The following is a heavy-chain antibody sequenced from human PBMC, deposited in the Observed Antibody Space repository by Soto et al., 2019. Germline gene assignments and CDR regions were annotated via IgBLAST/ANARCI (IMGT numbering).Heavy chain of an antibody. V-gene: IGHV4-59*01. D-gene: IGHD3-22*01. CDR2: LYYGRSA. Sequence: QVQLQESGPGLVKPSETLSLTCAVSGDSISSYYCMWIRQPPGKGLESIGYLYYGRSANYNPSLNXRXTXSXHTSTNQCSLTLSSMTAADTAVYYCALRSMAVVPEYWGQGTLVTVSS. J-gene: IGHJ4*02. CDR3: ALRSMAVVPEY. CDR1: GDSISSYY.